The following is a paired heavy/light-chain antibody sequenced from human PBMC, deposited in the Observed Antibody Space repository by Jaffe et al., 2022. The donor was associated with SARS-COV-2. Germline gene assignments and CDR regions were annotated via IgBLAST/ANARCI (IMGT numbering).Light chain of an antibody. CDR3: QQLNSYLPLT. Sequence: DIQLTQSPSFLSASVGDRVTITCRASQGISSYLAWYQQKPGKAPKLLIYAASTLQSGVPSRFSGSGSGTEFTLTISSLQPEDFATYYCQQLNSYLPLTFGGGTKVEIK. V-gene: IGKV1-9*01. CDR1: QGISSY. CDR2: AAS. J-gene: IGKJ4*01.
Heavy chain of an antibody. CDR2: ISWNSGSI. D-gene: IGHD6-13*01. V-gene: IGHV3-9*01. Sequence: EVQLVESGGGLVQPGRSLRLSCAASGFTFDDYAMHWVRQAPGKGLEWVSGISWNSGSIGYADSVKGRFTISRDNAKNSLYLQMNSLRAEDTALYYCAKDAGAAAALLGYYYYGMDVWGQGTTVTVSS. J-gene: IGHJ6*02. CDR1: GFTFDDYA. CDR3: AKDAGAAAALLGYYYYGMDV.